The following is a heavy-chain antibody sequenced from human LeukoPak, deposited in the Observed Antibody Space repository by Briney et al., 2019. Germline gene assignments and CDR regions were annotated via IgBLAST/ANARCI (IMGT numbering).Heavy chain of an antibody. Sequence: GGSLRLSCATSGFSFSSYAMSWVRQAPGKGLEWVANIKQDGSETFYVDSLKGRFSISRDNATKSLYRQVNGLMAEDPPCYYCAREYCSGGSCSKAGFDPWGQGTLVTVSS. J-gene: IGHJ5*02. CDR1: GFSFSSYA. V-gene: IGHV3-7*01. D-gene: IGHD2-15*01. CDR2: IKQDGSET. CDR3: AREYCSGGSCSKAGFDP.